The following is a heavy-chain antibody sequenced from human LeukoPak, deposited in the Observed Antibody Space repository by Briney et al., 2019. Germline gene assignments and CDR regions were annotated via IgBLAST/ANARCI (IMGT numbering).Heavy chain of an antibody. D-gene: IGHD3-9*01. J-gene: IGHJ4*02. V-gene: IGHV3-23*01. CDR1: GFTFTSHT. Sequence: GGSLRLSCAASGFTFTSHTMSWVRLAPGKGLEWVSAISGSGGSTYYADSVKGRFTISRDNSKNTLYLQMNGLRAEDTAVYYCGKLQTGYDYWGQGTLVTVSS. CDR3: GKLQTGYDY. CDR2: ISGSGGST.